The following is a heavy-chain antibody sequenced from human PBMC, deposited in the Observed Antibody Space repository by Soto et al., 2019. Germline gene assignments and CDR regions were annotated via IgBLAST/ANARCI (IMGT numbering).Heavy chain of an antibody. J-gene: IGHJ6*02. D-gene: IGHD6-13*01. V-gene: IGHV1-69*06. CDR3: ARAEQPDHQNYYYYYGMDV. CDR2: IIPIFGTA. Sequence: QVQLVQSGAEVKKPGSPVKVSCKASGGTFSSYAISWVRQAPGQGLEWMGGIIPIFGTANYAQKFQGRVTITADKSTSTDYMELSSLRSEDTAVYYCARAEQPDHQNYYYYYGMDVWGQGTTVTVSS. CDR1: GGTFSSYA.